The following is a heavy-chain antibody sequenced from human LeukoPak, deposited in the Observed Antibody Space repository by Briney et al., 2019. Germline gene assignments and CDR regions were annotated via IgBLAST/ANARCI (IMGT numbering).Heavy chain of an antibody. J-gene: IGHJ4*02. CDR3: ARGLVVPAAMPEYFDY. CDR2: INHSGST. D-gene: IGHD2-2*01. CDR1: GGSFSGYY. Sequence: SETLSPTCAVYGGSFSGYYWSWIRQPPGKGLEWIGEINHSGSTNYNPSLKSRVTISVDTSKNQFSLKLSSVTAADTAVYYCARGLVVPAAMPEYFDYWGQGTLVTVSS. V-gene: IGHV4-34*01.